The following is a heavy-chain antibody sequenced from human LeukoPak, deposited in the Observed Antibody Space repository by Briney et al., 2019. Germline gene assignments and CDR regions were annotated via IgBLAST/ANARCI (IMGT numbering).Heavy chain of an antibody. Sequence: GGSLRLSCAASGFTFSSYAMSWVRQAPGKGLEWVSAISGSGGSTYYADSVKGRFTISRDNSKNTLYLQMNSLRAEDTAVYYCAKDPGYSPGPRNWFDPWGQGTLVTVSS. CDR1: GFTFSSYA. CDR2: ISGSGGST. CDR3: AKDPGYSPGPRNWFDP. D-gene: IGHD5-18*01. V-gene: IGHV3-23*01. J-gene: IGHJ5*02.